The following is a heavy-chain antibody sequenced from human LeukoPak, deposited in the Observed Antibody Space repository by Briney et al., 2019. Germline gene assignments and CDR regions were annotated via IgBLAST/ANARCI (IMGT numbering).Heavy chain of an antibody. CDR2: IIPILDMT. J-gene: IGHJ4*02. CDR3: ASGGGVDILTGFQY. CDR1: GGTFTNYA. V-gene: IGHV1-69*04. D-gene: IGHD3-9*01. Sequence: SVKVSCKASGGTFTNYAINWVRQAPGQGLEWMGRIIPILDMTNYAQKFQGRVTITADQPPSTAYMELSSLRSEDTAVDYCASGGGVDILTGFQYWGQGTLVTVSS.